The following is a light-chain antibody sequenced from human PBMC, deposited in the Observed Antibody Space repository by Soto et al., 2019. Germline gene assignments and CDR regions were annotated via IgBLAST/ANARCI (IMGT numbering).Light chain of an antibody. V-gene: IGKV3-20*01. Sequence: EIVFTQAPSTLSLSPGERVTLSCRGSQSVASSYLAWYQQKPGRAPRLLFYSASSRATGIPDRFSGSGSGTDFTLTISRLEPEDFAVYYCHHFGSLPETFGQGTKVDIK. CDR2: SAS. CDR1: QSVASSY. CDR3: HHFGSLPET. J-gene: IGKJ1*01.